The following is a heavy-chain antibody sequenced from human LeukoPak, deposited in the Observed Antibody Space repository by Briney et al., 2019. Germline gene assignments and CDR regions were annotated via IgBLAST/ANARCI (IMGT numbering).Heavy chain of an antibody. CDR1: GFTFSDYE. V-gene: IGHV3-48*01. CDR3: ARDRCSGGRCYPLSVGHMDV. D-gene: IGHD2-15*01. J-gene: IGHJ6*03. CDR2: ISSSSTTI. Sequence: PGGSLRLSFAASGFTFSDYEMNWVRQAPGKGLEWVSYISSSSTTIYYADSVKGRFTISRDNAKNSLYLQMNSLRAEDTALYYCARDRCSGGRCYPLSVGHMDVWGKGTTVTVSS.